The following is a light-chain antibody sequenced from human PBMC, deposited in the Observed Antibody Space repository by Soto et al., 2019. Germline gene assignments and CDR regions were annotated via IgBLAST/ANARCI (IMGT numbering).Light chain of an antibody. CDR2: GNS. CDR3: QSYDSNLSVV. V-gene: IGLV1-40*01. CDR1: SSNIGTGYD. J-gene: IGLJ2*01. Sequence: QSVLTQPPSVSGAPGQRVTISCTGRSSNIGTGYDVPWYQHLPGTAPKLLIYGNSNRPSGVPDRFSGSKSGTSASLAITGLQAEDEADYYCQSYDSNLSVVFGGGTQLTVL.